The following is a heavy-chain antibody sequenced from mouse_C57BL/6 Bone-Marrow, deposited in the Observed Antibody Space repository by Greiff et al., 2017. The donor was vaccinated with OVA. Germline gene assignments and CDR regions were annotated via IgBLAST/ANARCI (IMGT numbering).Heavy chain of an antibody. J-gene: IGHJ3*01. CDR2: ISNGGGST. CDR1: GFTFSDYY. Sequence: EVMLVESGGGLVQPGGSLKLSCAASGFTFSDYYMYWVRQTPEQRLEWVAYISNGGGSTYYPDTVKGRFTISGDNAKNTLYLQMSRLKSEDTAMYYCARHGGVTPWFAYWGQGTLVTVSA. V-gene: IGHV5-12*01. CDR3: ARHGGVTPWFAY. D-gene: IGHD2-2*01.